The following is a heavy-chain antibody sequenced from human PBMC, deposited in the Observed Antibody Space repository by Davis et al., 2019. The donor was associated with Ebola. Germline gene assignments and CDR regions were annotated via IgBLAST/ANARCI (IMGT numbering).Heavy chain of an antibody. CDR3: AKPDRIVVVPAAIRYYGMDV. CDR2: ISGSGGST. CDR1: GFTFSSYA. V-gene: IGHV3-23*01. D-gene: IGHD2-2*02. Sequence: GESLKISCAASGFTFSSYAMSWVRQAPGKGLEWVSAISGSGGSTYYADSVKGRFTLSRDNSKNTLYLQMNSLRAEDTAVYYCAKPDRIVVVPAAIRYYGMDVWGQGTTVTVSS. J-gene: IGHJ6*02.